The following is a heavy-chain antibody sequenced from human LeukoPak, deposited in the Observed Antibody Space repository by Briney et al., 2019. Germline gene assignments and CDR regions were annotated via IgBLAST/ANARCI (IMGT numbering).Heavy chain of an antibody. Sequence: GGSLRLSCTVSGFTVSSNSMSWVRQAPGKGLEWVSFISTSSSYIYYADSVKGRFTISRDNAKNSLFLQMNSLRAEDTAVYYCATDLIHYYASGAKTWGQGTLVTVSS. J-gene: IGHJ5*02. CDR1: GFTVSSNS. CDR3: ATDLIHYYASGAKT. V-gene: IGHV3-21*01. D-gene: IGHD3-10*01. CDR2: ISTSSSYI.